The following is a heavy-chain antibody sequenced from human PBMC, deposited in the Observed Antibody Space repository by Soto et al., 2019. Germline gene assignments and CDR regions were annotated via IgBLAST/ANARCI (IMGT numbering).Heavy chain of an antibody. CDR3: AREGFGFQH. D-gene: IGHD3-10*01. V-gene: IGHV3-33*01. Sequence: QVQLVESGGGVVQPGRSLRLSCAASGFTFSSYGMHWVRQAPGKGLEWVAVIWYDGSNKYYADSVKGRFTISRDNSKNTLYLQMNSLRAEDTGVYYCAREGFGFQHWGQGTLVTVSS. J-gene: IGHJ1*01. CDR1: GFTFSSYG. CDR2: IWYDGSNK.